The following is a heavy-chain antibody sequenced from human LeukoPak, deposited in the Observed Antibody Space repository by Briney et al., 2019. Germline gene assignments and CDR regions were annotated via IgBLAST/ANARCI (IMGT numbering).Heavy chain of an antibody. CDR3: ARRTPNWNSYYFDH. J-gene: IGHJ4*02. Sequence: SETLSLTCTVSGGXLSAYYWSWIRQPPGKGLEWIGYIYYSGSTNYNPSLNSRLTISVDTSKNQFSLILTSVTAADTAVYYCARRTPNWNSYYFDHWGQGILVTVSS. D-gene: IGHD1-7*01. CDR2: IYYSGST. CDR1: GGXLSAYY. V-gene: IGHV4-59*01.